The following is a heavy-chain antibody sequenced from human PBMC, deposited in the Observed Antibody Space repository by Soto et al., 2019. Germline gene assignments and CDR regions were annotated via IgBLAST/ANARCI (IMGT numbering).Heavy chain of an antibody. D-gene: IGHD3-10*01. J-gene: IGHJ6*02. CDR3: AKVLYASESFDSEEAPYGMDV. CDR2: LWFDGSNE. Sequence: GGSLRLSCAASGFPFSRYDMHWVRQAPGKGLEWVAVLWFDGSNEYYADSVQGRFTISRDNSKNTLYLQMDSLRAEDTAVYYCAKVLYASESFDSEEAPYGMDVWGQGTTVTVSS. CDR1: GFPFSRYD. V-gene: IGHV3-33*06.